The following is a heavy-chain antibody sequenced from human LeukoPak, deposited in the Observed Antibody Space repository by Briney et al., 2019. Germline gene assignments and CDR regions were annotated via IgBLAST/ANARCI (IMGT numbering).Heavy chain of an antibody. D-gene: IGHD3-16*01. Sequence: SETLSLTCTGSGGSISGHYWTWIRQPPGKGLEWIGQIHYSGRPDYNPSLNGRGTISVDTSKNPLSLKVTSVTGADTAVYYCARFGVDYDMYVWGQGTTVTVSS. V-gene: IGHV4-59*11. CDR1: GGSISGHY. J-gene: IGHJ6*02. CDR3: ARFGVDYDMYV. CDR2: IHYSGRP.